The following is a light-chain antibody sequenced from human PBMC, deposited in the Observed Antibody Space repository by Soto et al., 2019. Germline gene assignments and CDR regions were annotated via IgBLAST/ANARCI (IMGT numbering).Light chain of an antibody. CDR2: KAS. J-gene: IGKJ1*01. CDR3: QQYSSDWT. CDR1: QQISNW. Sequence: DLPMTQSPSTLSASVGDRVTITCRASQQISNWLAWYQQRPGKAPKLLIYKASSLQTGVPSRFSGSASGTEFTLTISSLQPDDSATYYCQQYSSDWTFGQGTKVEVK. V-gene: IGKV1-5*03.